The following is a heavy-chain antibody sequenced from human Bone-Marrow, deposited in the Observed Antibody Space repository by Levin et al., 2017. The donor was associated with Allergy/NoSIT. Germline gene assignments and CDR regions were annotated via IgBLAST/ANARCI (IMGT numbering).Heavy chain of an antibody. CDR2: TRSKGHSYST. V-gene: IGHV3-72*01. Sequence: LAGGSLRLSCAASGFSFSDHYMDWVRQAPGKGLEWLARTRSKGHSYSTEYAAFVKGRFSISRDASKTSLYLQMNSLKTEDTAVYYCARGPYCSGGRCPGAFDYWGQGTLVTVSS. CDR3: ARGPYCSGGRCPGAFDY. D-gene: IGHD2-15*01. J-gene: IGHJ4*02. CDR1: GFSFSDHY.